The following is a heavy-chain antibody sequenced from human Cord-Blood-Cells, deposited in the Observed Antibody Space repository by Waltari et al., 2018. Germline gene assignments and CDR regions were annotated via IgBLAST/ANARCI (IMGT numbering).Heavy chain of an antibody. V-gene: IGHV4-59*08. CDR3: ARHLSTANNWYFDL. Sequence: QVQLQESGPGLVKPSETLSLTCTVSGGSISSYYWSWIRQPPGKGLEWIGYIYYSGSTNYNPSLKSRVTISVDTSKNQFSRKLSSVTAADTAVYYCARHLSTANNWYFDLWGRGTLVTVSS. CDR1: GGSISSYY. D-gene: IGHD6-13*01. CDR2: IYYSGST. J-gene: IGHJ2*01.